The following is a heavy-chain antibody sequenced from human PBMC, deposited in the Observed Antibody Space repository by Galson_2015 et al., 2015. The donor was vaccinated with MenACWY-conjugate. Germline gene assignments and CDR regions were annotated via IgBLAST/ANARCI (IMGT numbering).Heavy chain of an antibody. V-gene: IGHV5-10-1*01. D-gene: IGHD4-11*01. Sequence: QSGAEVKKPGESLRISCKGSGYSFTSYWISWLRQMPGKGLEWMGRIDPSDSYTNYSPSFQGHVTISADKSISTAYLQWSSLKASDTAMYYCWIFWGPRLHRAFDIWGQGTMATVSS. CDR1: GYSFTSYW. CDR3: WIFWGPRLHRAFDI. J-gene: IGHJ3*02. CDR2: IDPSDSYT.